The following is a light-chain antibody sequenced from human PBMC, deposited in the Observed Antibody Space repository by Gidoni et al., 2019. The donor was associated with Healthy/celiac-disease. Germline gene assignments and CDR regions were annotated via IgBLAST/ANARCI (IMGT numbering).Light chain of an antibody. J-gene: IGLJ1*01. CDR1: SSNIGAGYD. Sequence: QSVRTQPPSVSGAPGQRVTISCTGSSSNIGAGYDVHWYQQLPGTAPKLLIYGNSNRPSGVPDRFSGSKSGTSASLAITGLQAEDEADYYCQSYDSSLSGYVFGTGTKVPVL. CDR2: GNS. CDR3: QSYDSSLSGYV. V-gene: IGLV1-40*01.